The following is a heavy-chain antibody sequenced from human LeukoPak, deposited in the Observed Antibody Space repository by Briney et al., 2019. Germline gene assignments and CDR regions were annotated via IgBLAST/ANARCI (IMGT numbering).Heavy chain of an antibody. CDR3: ARDGSMVRQDDAFDI. CDR2: MNPNSGNT. Sequence: ASVKVSCKASGYTFTSYDINWVRQATGQGLEWMGWMNPNSGNTGYAQKLQGRVTMTRNTSISTAYMELSSLRSEDTAVYYCARDGSMVRQDDAFDIWGQGTMVTVSS. CDR1: GYTFTSYD. D-gene: IGHD3-10*01. J-gene: IGHJ3*02. V-gene: IGHV1-8*01.